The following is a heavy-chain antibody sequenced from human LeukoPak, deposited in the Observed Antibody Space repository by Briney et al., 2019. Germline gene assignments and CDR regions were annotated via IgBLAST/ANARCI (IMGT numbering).Heavy chain of an antibody. D-gene: IGHD3-22*01. CDR2: IYYSGST. CDR3: ARDLSMVDSSGYYYAFGMDV. Sequence: NPSETLSLTCTVSGGPISSYYWSWIRQPPGKGLEWIGYIYYSGSTNYNPSLKSRVTISVDTSKNQFSLKLSSVTAADTAVYYCARDLSMVDSSGYYYAFGMDVWGQGATVTVSS. J-gene: IGHJ6*02. V-gene: IGHV4-59*01. CDR1: GGPISSYY.